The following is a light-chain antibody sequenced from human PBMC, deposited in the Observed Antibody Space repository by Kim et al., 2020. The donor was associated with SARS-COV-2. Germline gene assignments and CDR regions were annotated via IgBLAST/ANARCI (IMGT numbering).Light chain of an antibody. CDR1: QSVSSRY. V-gene: IGKV3-20*01. Sequence: EIVLTQSPGTLSLSPGERATLSCRASQSVSSRYLGWYQQKPGQSPRLLIYAASSRATGIPDRFTGSGSGTDFTLTITRLEPEDFAVYYCQHYGSSPLTFGQGTKVDIK. CDR3: QHYGSSPLT. CDR2: AAS. J-gene: IGKJ1*01.